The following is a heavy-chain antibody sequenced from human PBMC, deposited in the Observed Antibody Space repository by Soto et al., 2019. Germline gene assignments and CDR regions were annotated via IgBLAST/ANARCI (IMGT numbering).Heavy chain of an antibody. CDR2: IYYSGST. CDR1: GGSISSGGYY. V-gene: IGHV4-31*03. J-gene: IGHJ5*02. Sequence: QVQLQESGPGLVKPSQTLSLTCTVSGGSISSGGYYWSWIRQHPGKGLEWIGYIYYSGSTYYNPSLKSRVTISVDTSKNQFSLKLSSVTAADTAVYYCARAEKYGGIVGATTRLSWFDPWGQGTLVTVSS. CDR3: ARAEKYGGIVGATTRLSWFDP. D-gene: IGHD1-26*01.